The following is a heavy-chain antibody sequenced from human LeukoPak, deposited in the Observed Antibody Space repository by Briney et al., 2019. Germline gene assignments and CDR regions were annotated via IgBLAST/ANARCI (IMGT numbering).Heavy chain of an antibody. CDR1: GYTFIRYG. Sequence: ASVKVSCKASGYTFIRYGFSWVRQAPGLGLEWMGWISLHNGDTPYAQKFQDRVTLTTDKSTSTAYMELSSLRSEDTAVYYCARGTGTHFDYWGQGTLVTVSS. J-gene: IGHJ4*02. CDR3: ARGTGTHFDY. V-gene: IGHV1-18*01. CDR2: ISLHNGDT. D-gene: IGHD3-10*01.